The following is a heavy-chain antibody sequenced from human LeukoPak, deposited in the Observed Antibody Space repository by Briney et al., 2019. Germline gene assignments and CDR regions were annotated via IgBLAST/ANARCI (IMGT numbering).Heavy chain of an antibody. CDR2: INPNSGGT. D-gene: IGHD6-19*01. CDR3: AKGRVVAGTKSLTYNWFDP. CDR1: GYTFTGYY. J-gene: IGHJ5*02. V-gene: IGHV1-2*02. Sequence: ASVKVSCMASGYTFTGYYIHWVRQAPGQGLEWMGWINPNSGGTKYAQKFQGRVTMTRDTSISTAYMGLSRLRSDDTAVYYCAKGRVVAGTKSLTYNWFDPWGQGTLVTVSS.